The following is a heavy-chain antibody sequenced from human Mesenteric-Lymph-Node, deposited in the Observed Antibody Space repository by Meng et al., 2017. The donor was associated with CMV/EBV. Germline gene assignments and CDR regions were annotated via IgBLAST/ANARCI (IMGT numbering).Heavy chain of an antibody. Sequence: GESLKISCAASGFAFSSYGMYWVRQAPGKGLNWVAFIRYDGSNKFYVDSVKGRFTISRDTSNNMLFLQMNSLRAEDTAVYYCARSITIFGVVGYWGQGTLVTVSS. CDR3: ARSITIFGVVGY. V-gene: IGHV3-30*02. CDR2: IRYDGSNK. CDR1: GFAFSSYG. D-gene: IGHD3-3*01. J-gene: IGHJ4*02.